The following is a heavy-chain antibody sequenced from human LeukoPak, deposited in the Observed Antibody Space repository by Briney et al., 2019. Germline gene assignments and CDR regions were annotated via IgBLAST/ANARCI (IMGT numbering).Heavy chain of an antibody. V-gene: IGHV1-3*01. J-gene: IGHJ4*02. CDR1: GYTFTSYA. CDR2: INAGNGNT. Sequence: ASVKVSCKASGYTFTSYAMHWVRQAPGQRLEWMGWINAGNGNTKYSQKFQGRVTITRDTSASTAYMELSSLRSDDTAVYYCARARNYCSGGSCYYFDCWGQGTLVTVSS. CDR3: ARARNYCSGGSCYYFDC. D-gene: IGHD2-15*01.